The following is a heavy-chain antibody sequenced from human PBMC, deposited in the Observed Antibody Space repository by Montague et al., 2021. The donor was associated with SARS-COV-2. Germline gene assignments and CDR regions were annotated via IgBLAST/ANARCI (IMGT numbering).Heavy chain of an antibody. D-gene: IGHD3-9*01. CDR2: INHSGST. CDR3: SRERYSFSLTRGSTWFDP. Sequence: SETRSLTCAVYGGSFSGYYWSWIRQPPGKGLEWIGEINHSGSTNYNPSLKSRVTISVDTSKNQFSLKLSSVTAADTAVYYCSRERYSFSLTRGSTWFDPWGQGTL. J-gene: IGHJ5*02. V-gene: IGHV4-34*01. CDR1: GGSFSGYY.